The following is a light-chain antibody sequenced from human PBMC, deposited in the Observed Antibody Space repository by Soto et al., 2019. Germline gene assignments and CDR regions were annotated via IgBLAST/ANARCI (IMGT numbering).Light chain of an antibody. V-gene: IGKV4-1*01. Sequence: DIVLTQSPDSLAVSLGETATINCKTSQSALFSSSNKNYIAWYQRRPGQPLKLLFYWASTRASGVPDRFSASGSGTAFTLTIRSLQPEDAAIYYCQQYFSIPMFTFAQGTKLQIK. J-gene: IGKJ2*01. CDR3: QQYFSIPMFT. CDR1: QSALFSSSNKNY. CDR2: WAS.